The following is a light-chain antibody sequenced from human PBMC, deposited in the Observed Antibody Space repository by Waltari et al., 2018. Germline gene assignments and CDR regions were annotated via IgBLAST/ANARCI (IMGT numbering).Light chain of an antibody. CDR3: MQGVHLPLT. V-gene: IGKV2-29*03. CDR1: QSLLHSDGKTY. J-gene: IGKJ4*01. CDR2: EVS. Sequence: RPKTPPSLSVTPGRPASISGNSSQSLLHSDGKTYLYWYLQKPGQSPQLLMYEVSSRFSGVPDRFSGSGSGTDFTLKISRVEAEDVGVYYCMQGVHLPLTFGGGTKMEIK.